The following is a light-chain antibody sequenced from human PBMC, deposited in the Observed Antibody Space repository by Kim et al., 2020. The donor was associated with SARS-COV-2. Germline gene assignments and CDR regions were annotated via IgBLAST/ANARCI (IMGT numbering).Light chain of an antibody. V-gene: IGKV3-15*01. J-gene: IGKJ1*01. CDR1: HRLSTN. CDR3: QQYNDWPWT. Sequence: VSPGESATLSCRASHRLSTNLAWYQHKPGQPPRLLIYGASTGATNIPSRFSGGGSGTEFTLTISSLQSEDFAVYYCQQYNDWPWTFGQGTKVDIK. CDR2: GAS.